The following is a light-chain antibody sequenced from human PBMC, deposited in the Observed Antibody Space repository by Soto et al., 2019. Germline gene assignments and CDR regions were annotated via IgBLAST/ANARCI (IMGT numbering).Light chain of an antibody. J-gene: IGKJ4*01. CDR3: QQYKNWPPLT. Sequence: EIVMTQSPATLSVSPGERATLSCRASQSVSSNLAWYQQKPGQAPRLLIYGAFTRATCIPARFSGSGSGTEFTLTISSLQSEDFASYYCQQYKNWPPLTFGGGTKVEIK. CDR2: GAF. CDR1: QSVSSN. V-gene: IGKV3-15*01.